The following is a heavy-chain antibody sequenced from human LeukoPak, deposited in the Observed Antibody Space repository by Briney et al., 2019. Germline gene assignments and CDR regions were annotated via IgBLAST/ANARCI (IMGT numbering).Heavy chain of an antibody. V-gene: IGHV3-21*01. CDR3: AREGSLDFWSGYAFDY. J-gene: IGHJ4*02. CDR1: GFTFSSYS. Sequence: GGSLRLSCAASGFTFSSYSMNWVRQAPGKGLEWVSSISSSSSYIYYADSVKGRFTISRDNAKNSLYLQMNSLRAEDTAVYYCAREGSLDFWSGYAFDYWGQGTLVTVSS. CDR2: ISSSSSYI. D-gene: IGHD3-3*01.